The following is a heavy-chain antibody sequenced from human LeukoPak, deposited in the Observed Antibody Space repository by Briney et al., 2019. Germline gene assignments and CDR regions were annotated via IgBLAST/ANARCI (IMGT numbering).Heavy chain of an antibody. D-gene: IGHD1-1*01. V-gene: IGHV3-7*01. CDR1: GFSFSSYW. CDR2: IKQDESER. Sequence: PGGSLRLSCEGSGFSFSSYWMTWVRQSPGKGPEWVANIKQDESERYTVDSVKGRFTISRDNAKNSLYLQMNSLRAEDTAVYYCARDKVQLERPPYFDYWGQGTLVTVSS. J-gene: IGHJ4*02. CDR3: ARDKVQLERPPYFDY.